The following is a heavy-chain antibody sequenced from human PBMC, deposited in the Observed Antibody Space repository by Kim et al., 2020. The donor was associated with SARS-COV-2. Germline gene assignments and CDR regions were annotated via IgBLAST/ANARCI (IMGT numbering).Heavy chain of an antibody. CDR3: ARGDIVVVPAATRTNAFDI. CDR2: INPSGGST. CDR1: GYTFTSYY. D-gene: IGHD2-2*01. Sequence: ASVKVSCKASGYTFTSYYMHWVRQAPGQGLEWMGIINPSGGSTSYAQKFQGRVTMTRDTSTSTVYMELSSLRSEDTAVYYCARGDIVVVPAATRTNAFDIWGQGTMVTVSS. J-gene: IGHJ3*02. V-gene: IGHV1-46*01.